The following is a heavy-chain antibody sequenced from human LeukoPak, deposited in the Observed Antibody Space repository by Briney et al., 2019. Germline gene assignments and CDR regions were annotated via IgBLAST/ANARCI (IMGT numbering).Heavy chain of an antibody. J-gene: IGHJ6*02. CDR3: ARDPRGYCSGGSCSSYYYYYGMDV. Sequence: TLSLTCXVSGGSISSYYWSWIRQPAGEGLEWIGRIYTSGSTNYNPSLKSRVTMSVDTSKNQFSLKLSSVTAADTAVYYCARDPRGYCSGGSCSSYYYYYGMDVWGQGTTVTVSS. V-gene: IGHV4-4*07. D-gene: IGHD2-15*01. CDR1: GGSISSYY. CDR2: IYTSGST.